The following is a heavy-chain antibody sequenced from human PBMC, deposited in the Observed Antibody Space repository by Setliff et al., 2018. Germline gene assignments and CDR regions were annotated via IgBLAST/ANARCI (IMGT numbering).Heavy chain of an antibody. V-gene: IGHV3-21*01. CDR2: ISSSSSYI. Sequence: GGSLRLSCAASGFTFSSYSMNWVRQALGKGLEWVSSISSSSSYIYYADSVKGRFTISRDNAKNSLYLQMNSLRAEDTAVYYCARASRSYYNFWSGYYAQNDAFDIWGQGTMVTVSS. CDR3: ARASRSYYNFWSGYYAQNDAFDI. CDR1: GFTFSSYS. J-gene: IGHJ3*02. D-gene: IGHD3-3*01.